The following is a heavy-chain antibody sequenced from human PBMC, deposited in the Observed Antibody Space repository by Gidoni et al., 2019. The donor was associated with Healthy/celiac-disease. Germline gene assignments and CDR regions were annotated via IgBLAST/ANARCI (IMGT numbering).Heavy chain of an antibody. J-gene: IGHJ3*02. Sequence: EVQLVESGGGLVQPGGSLRLSCAASGFTFSSYSMNWVRQAPGKGLEWVSYISSSSRTIYYADSVKGRFTISRDNAKNSLYLQMNSLRDEDTAVYYCAITRGLRTRGHAFDIWGQGTMVTVSS. CDR3: AITRGLRTRGHAFDI. CDR2: ISSSSRTI. V-gene: IGHV3-48*02. CDR1: GFTFSSYS. D-gene: IGHD4-17*01.